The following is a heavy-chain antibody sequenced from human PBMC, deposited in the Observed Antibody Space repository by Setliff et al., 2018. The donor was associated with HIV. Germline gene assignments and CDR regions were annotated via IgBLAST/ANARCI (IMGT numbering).Heavy chain of an antibody. V-gene: IGHV1-18*01. J-gene: IGHJ3*02. D-gene: IGHD5-18*01. CDR2: ISGYTGIT. CDR1: GYIFSHYG. CDR3: VRAEGYTSRAEFDI. Sequence: ASVKVSCKISGYIFSHYGVTWVRQAPGQGLEYMGYISGYTGITHYAQSFQGRVTMTTDPSKYTAYMELSSLGFDDTAIYYCVRAEGYTSRAEFDIWGQGTMVTVSS.